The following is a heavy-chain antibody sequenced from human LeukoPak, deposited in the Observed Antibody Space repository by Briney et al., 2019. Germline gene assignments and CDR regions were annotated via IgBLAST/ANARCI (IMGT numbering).Heavy chain of an antibody. Sequence: ASVKVSCKASGYTFAAYNIHWVRQAPGQGLEWMGWINPNSGGTKYAQNFQGRVTMTRDMSISTAYMELSRLTSDDTAFYYCARHDYGGDNFDYWGQGALVTVSS. CDR1: GYTFAAYN. CDR3: ARHDYGGDNFDY. CDR2: INPNSGGT. D-gene: IGHD4-23*01. V-gene: IGHV1-2*02. J-gene: IGHJ4*02.